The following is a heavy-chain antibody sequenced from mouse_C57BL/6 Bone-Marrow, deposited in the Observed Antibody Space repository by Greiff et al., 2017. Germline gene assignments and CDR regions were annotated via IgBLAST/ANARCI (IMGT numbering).Heavy chain of an antibody. J-gene: IGHJ1*03. Sequence: EVHLVESGGGLVQSGRSLRLSCATSGFTFSDFYMEWVRQAPGKGLEWIAASRNKANDYTTEYSASVKGRFIVSRDTSQSILYLQMNALRAEDTAIYYCARANYYGSSYDWYFDVWGTGTTVTVSS. V-gene: IGHV7-1*01. CDR2: SRNKANDYTT. CDR3: ARANYYGSSYDWYFDV. CDR1: GFTFSDFY. D-gene: IGHD1-1*01.